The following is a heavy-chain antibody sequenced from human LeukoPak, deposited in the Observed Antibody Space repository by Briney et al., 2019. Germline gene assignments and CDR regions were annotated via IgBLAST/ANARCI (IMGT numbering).Heavy chain of an antibody. Sequence: SETLSLTCTLSSGSISSFYWRWILQPPGEGLEWIGYIYYRGSNNYSPTLKSRVTISVATSKNQFSLKLSSVTAADTAVYYCARHSGYCSGGSCYSSDYYYYYGMDVWGQGTTVTVSS. D-gene: IGHD2-15*01. V-gene: IGHV4-59*08. CDR3: ARHSGYCSGGSCYSSDYYYYYGMDV. CDR2: IYYRGSN. J-gene: IGHJ6*02. CDR1: SGSISSFY.